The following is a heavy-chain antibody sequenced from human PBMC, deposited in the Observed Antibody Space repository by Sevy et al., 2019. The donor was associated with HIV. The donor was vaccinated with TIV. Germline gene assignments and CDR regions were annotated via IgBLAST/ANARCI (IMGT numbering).Heavy chain of an antibody. CDR3: TTAGQYIVVVPAADYYYYGMDV. V-gene: IGHV3-15*01. D-gene: IGHD2-2*01. CDR1: GFTFSNAW. Sequence: GGSLRLSCAASGFTFSNAWMSWVRQAPGKGLEWVGRIKSKTDGGTTDYAAPVKGRFTISRDDSKNTLYLQMNSLKTEDTAVYYCTTAGQYIVVVPAADYYYYGMDVWGQGTTVTVSS. CDR2: IKSKTDGGTT. J-gene: IGHJ6*02.